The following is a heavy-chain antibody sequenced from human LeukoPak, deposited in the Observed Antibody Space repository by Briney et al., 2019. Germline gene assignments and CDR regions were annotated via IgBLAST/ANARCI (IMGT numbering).Heavy chain of an antibody. CDR2: ISRGGDRT. J-gene: IGHJ4*02. D-gene: IGHD3-3*01. Sequence: GGSLRLSCAASGFTFTGHSMTWLRQAPGKGWEWVSIISRGGDRTYYADSVKGRFTISRDNYKNTLYLQMNSLRGEDTAVYYCAKDPNHFYDFWSGYKWGQGTLVTVSS. CDR1: GFTFTGHS. V-gene: IGHV3-23*01. CDR3: AKDPNHFYDFWSGYK.